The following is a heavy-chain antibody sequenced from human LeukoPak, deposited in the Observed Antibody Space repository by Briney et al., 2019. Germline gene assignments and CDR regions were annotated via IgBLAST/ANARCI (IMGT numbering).Heavy chain of an antibody. D-gene: IGHD1-26*01. V-gene: IGHV4-59*01. CDR3: ALVSGTLDY. CDR2: IYYSGST. CDR1: GGSFSGYY. J-gene: IGHJ4*02. Sequence: SETLSLTCAVYGGSFSGYYWSWIRQPPGKGLEWIGYIYYSGSTNYNPSLKSRVTISVDTSKNQFSLKLSSVTAADTAVYYCALVSGTLDYWGQGTLVTVSS.